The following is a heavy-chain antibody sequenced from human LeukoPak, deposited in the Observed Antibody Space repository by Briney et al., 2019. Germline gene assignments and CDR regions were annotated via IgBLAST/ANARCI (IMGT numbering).Heavy chain of an antibody. CDR2: IYHSGST. CDR3: AAYYYDIMDAFDI. D-gene: IGHD3-22*01. V-gene: IGHV4-39*07. J-gene: IGHJ3*02. Sequence: SETLSLTCTVSGGYISSTSYYWGWIRQPPGKGLEWIGEIYHSGSTNYNPSLKSRVTISVDKSKNQFSLKLSSVTAADTAVYYCAAYYYDIMDAFDIWGQGTMVTVSS. CDR1: GGYISSTSYY.